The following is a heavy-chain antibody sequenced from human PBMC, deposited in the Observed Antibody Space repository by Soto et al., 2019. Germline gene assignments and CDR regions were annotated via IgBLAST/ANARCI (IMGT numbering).Heavy chain of an antibody. D-gene: IGHD2-15*01. Sequence: SGGSLRLSCAASGFTFSSYSMNWVRQAPGKGLEWVSSISSSSSYIYYADSVKGRFTISRDNAKNSLYLQMNSLRAEDTAVYYCARDRDIVVVVAANYYGMDVWGQGTTVTVS. CDR2: ISSSSSYI. J-gene: IGHJ6*02. V-gene: IGHV3-21*01. CDR1: GFTFSSYS. CDR3: ARDRDIVVVVAANYYGMDV.